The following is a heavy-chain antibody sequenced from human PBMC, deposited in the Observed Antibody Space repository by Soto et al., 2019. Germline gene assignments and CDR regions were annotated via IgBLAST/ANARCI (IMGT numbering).Heavy chain of an antibody. CDR3: ASLDGGQLSDLRGFDY. J-gene: IGHJ4*02. CDR2: INHSGST. V-gene: IGHV4-34*01. Sequence: SETLSLTCAVYGGSFSGYYWSWIRQPPGKGLEWIGEINHSGSTNYNPSLKSRVTISVDTSKNQFSLKLSSVTAADTAVYYCASLDGGQLSDLRGFDYWGQGTLVTVSS. D-gene: IGHD6-13*01. CDR1: GGSFSGYY.